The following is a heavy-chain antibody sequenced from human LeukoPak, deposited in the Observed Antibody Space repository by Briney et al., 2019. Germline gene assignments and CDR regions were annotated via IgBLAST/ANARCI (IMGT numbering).Heavy chain of an antibody. CDR3: AREGLTTSPNNALDI. CDR1: GFTFSSYG. Sequence: GGSLRLSCEASGFTFSSYGMHWVRQAPGKGLEWVAVIWYDENKKYYADFVKGRFTTSRDNFKSTLFLQLNSLRVEDTAVYYCAREGLTTSPNNALDIWGQGTTVTVLS. D-gene: IGHD1/OR15-1a*01. J-gene: IGHJ3*02. V-gene: IGHV3-33*01. CDR2: IWYDENKK.